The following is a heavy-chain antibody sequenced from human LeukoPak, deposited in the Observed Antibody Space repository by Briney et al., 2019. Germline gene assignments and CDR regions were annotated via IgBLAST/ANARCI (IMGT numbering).Heavy chain of an antibody. CDR2: ISGSGGST. D-gene: IGHD3-10*01. V-gene: IGHV3-23*01. J-gene: IGHJ4*02. CDR3: AKPMVRGVRYYFDY. CDR1: GFTFSSYA. Sequence: PGGSLRLSCAASGFTFSSYAMSWVRQAPGKGLEWVSAISGSGGSTYYADSVKGRFTISRDNSKNMLYLQMNSLRAEDTAVYYCAKPMVRGVRYYFDYWGQGTLVTVSS.